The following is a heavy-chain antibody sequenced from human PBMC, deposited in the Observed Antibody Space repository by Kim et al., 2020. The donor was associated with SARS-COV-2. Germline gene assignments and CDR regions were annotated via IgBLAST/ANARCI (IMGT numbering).Heavy chain of an antibody. J-gene: IGHJ4*02. V-gene: IGHV1-69*01. CDR3: ARVRRYFDWSIDY. Sequence: YAQKFQGRVTITADESTSTAYMERSSLRAEDTAVYYCARVRRYFDWSIDYWGQGTLVTVSS. D-gene: IGHD3-9*01.